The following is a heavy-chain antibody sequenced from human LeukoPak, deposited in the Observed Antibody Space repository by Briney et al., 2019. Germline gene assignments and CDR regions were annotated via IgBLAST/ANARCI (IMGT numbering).Heavy chain of an antibody. CDR1: GFTFSSYA. CDR2: ISYDGSNK. V-gene: IGHV3-30-3*01. D-gene: IGHD5-24*01. Sequence: GGSLRLSCAASGFTFSSYAMHWVRQAPGKGLEWVAVISYDGSNKYYADSVKGRFTISRDNSKNTLYLQMNSLRAEDTAVYYCAKVGDGYNLACFDYWGQGTLVTVSS. J-gene: IGHJ4*02. CDR3: AKVGDGYNLACFDY.